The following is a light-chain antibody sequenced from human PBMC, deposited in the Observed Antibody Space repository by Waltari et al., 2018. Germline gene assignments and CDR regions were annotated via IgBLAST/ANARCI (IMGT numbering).Light chain of an antibody. CDR3: SSYTSSNTWV. CDR1: RSDIGGYNY. J-gene: IGLJ3*02. CDR2: EVS. V-gene: IGLV2-14*01. Sequence: QSALTHPASVSGSPGQSISILCTESRSDIGGYNYVSWYQQHPVKAPLLMIYEVSTRPSGVSSRFSGSKSGNTASLTISGLQAEDEADYYCSSYTSSNTWVFGGETKLTVL.